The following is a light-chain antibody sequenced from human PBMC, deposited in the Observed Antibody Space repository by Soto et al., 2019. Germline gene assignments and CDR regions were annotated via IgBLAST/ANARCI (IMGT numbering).Light chain of an antibody. CDR2: KAS. J-gene: IGKJ1*01. Sequence: DIQMTQSPSTLSGSVGDRVTITCRASQTISSWLAWYQQKPGKAPKLLIYKASTLKSGVPSRFSGSGSGTEFTLPISSLQPDDFATYYCKHYHSYSEAFGQETKVDI. V-gene: IGKV1-5*03. CDR1: QTISSW. CDR3: KHYHSYSEA.